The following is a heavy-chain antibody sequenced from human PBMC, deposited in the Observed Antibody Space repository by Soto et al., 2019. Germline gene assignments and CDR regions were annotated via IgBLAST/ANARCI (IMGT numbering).Heavy chain of an antibody. V-gene: IGHV1-2*04. Sequence: GASVKVSCKASGYTFTGYYMHWVRQAPGQGLEWMGWINPNSGGTNYAQKFQGWVTMTRDTSISTAYMELSRLRSDDTAVYYCARGVVVVPASYYYMDVWGKGTTVTVSS. CDR1: GYTFTGYY. CDR2: INPNSGGT. CDR3: ARGVVVVPASYYYMDV. J-gene: IGHJ6*03. D-gene: IGHD2-2*01.